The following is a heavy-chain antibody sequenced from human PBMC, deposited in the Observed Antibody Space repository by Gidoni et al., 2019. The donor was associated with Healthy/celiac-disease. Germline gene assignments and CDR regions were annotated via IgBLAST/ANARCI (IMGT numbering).Heavy chain of an antibody. CDR3: AKDISIGSSWYYYFDY. V-gene: IGHV3-9*01. CDR1: GFTFAAYA. J-gene: IGHJ4*02. Sequence: EVQLVESGGGLVHPGRSLRLSCAASGFTFAAYAMPWVRQAPGKGLEWVSGISWNSGSIGDADSVKGRFTISRDNAKHSLYLQMNSLRAEDTALYYCAKDISIGSSWYYYFDYWGQGTLVTVSS. CDR2: ISWNSGSI. D-gene: IGHD6-13*01.